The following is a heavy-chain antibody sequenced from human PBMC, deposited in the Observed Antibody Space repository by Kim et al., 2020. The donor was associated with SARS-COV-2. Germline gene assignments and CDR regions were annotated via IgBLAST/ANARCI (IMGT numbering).Heavy chain of an antibody. CDR3: ARGLRFLEWQGNYYGMDV. CDR1: GFTFSSYA. CDR2: ISYDGSNK. J-gene: IGHJ6*02. V-gene: IGHV3-30-3*01. D-gene: IGHD3-3*01. Sequence: GGSLRLSCAASGFTFSSYAMHWVRQAPGKGLEWVAVISYDGSNKYYADSVKGRFTISRDNSKNTLYLQMNSLRAEDTAVYYCARGLRFLEWQGNYYGMDVWGPGTTVTVSS.